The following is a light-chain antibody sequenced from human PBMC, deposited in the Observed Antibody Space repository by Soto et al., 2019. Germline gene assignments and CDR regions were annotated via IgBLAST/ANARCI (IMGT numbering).Light chain of an antibody. CDR3: SSYTSSSTLVV. J-gene: IGLJ2*01. CDR1: SSDVGGYNY. V-gene: IGLV2-14*01. CDR2: DVS. Sequence: QSVLTQPASVSGSPGQSITISCTGTSSDVGGYNYVSWYQQHPGKAPKLMIYDVSNRPSGVSNRFSGSKSGNTASLTISGRQAEDVADYYCSSYTSSSTLVVFGGGTKLTVL.